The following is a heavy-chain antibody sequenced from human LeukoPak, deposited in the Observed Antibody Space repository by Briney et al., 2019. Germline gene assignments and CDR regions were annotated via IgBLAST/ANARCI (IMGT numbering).Heavy chain of an antibody. CDR3: AKDEDVNSSRRGLWLSRFGSNNPFQH. V-gene: IGHV3-9*01. CDR2: ISWNSGSI. Sequence: GRSLRLSCAASGFTFDDYAMHWVRHAPGKGLEWVSGISWNSGSIGYTDSVKGRFTISRDNAKNSLYLQMNSLRAEDTALYYCAKDEDVNSSRRGLWLSRFGSNNPFQHWGQGTLVTVSS. CDR1: GFTFDDYA. D-gene: IGHD6-19*01. J-gene: IGHJ1*01.